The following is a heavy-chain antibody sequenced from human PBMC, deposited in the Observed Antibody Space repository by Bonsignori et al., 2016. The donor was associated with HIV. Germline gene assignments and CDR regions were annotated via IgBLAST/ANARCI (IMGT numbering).Heavy chain of an antibody. Sequence: QVQLQESGPGLVKPSETLSLTCGVSGYPISDGYYWGWIRQPPGKGLEWIGSIYHRGTTYYNPSLKSRVNMSVDTSKNQFSLELSSVTAADTAVYFCARDFYGLPLDAWGQGILVTVSS. CDR3: ARDFYGLPLDA. CDR1: GYPISDGYY. D-gene: IGHD3-10*01. CDR2: IYHRGTT. J-gene: IGHJ5*02. V-gene: IGHV4-38-2*02.